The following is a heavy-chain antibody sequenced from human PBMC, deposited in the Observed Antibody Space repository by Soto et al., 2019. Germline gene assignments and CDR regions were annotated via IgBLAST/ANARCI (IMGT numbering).Heavy chain of an antibody. Sequence: ASVKVSCKASGYTFTSYGISWVRQAPGQGLEWMGWISAYNGNTNYAQKLQGRVTMTTDTSTSTAYMELRSLRSDDTAVYYCAGAALRSYDILTGYSYWGKGPLVTVSS. D-gene: IGHD3-9*01. J-gene: IGHJ4*02. CDR2: ISAYNGNT. CDR3: AGAALRSYDILTGYSY. CDR1: GYTFTSYG. V-gene: IGHV1-18*01.